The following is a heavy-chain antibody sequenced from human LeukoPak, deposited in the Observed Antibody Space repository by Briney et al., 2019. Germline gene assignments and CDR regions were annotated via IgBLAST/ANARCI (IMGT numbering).Heavy chain of an antibody. V-gene: IGHV3-64D*06. CDR3: HVGLYDILTGYFTNWFDP. Sequence: GGSLRLSCSASGFTFSSYAMHWVRQAPGKGLGYVSAISSNGGSTYYADSVKGRFTISRDNSKNTLYLQMSSLRAEDTAVYYCHVGLYDILTGYFTNWFDPWGQGTLVTVSS. D-gene: IGHD3-9*01. J-gene: IGHJ5*02. CDR2: ISSNGGST. CDR1: GFTFSSYA.